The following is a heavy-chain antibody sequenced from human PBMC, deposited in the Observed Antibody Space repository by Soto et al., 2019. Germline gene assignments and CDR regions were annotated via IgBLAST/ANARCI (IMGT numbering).Heavy chain of an antibody. CDR1: GGTFSNYA. CDR2: IIPIFGTT. J-gene: IGHJ5*02. D-gene: IGHD5-12*01. V-gene: IGHV1-69*15. CDR3: AKDGGADGYFGNWLDP. Sequence: QVQLVQSGAEVKKPGSSMKVSCKASGGTFSNYAITWVRQAPGQGLEWVGRIIPIFGTTNVAQKFQGRVTITADESTTTANMELSGLRSDDTAVYYCAKDGGADGYFGNWLDPWGQGTLVTVSS.